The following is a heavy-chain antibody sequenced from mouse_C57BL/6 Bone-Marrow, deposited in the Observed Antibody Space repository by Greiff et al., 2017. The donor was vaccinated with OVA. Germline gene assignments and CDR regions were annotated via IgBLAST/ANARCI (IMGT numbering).Heavy chain of an antibody. CDR1: GYTFTDYY. J-gene: IGHJ1*03. CDR2: IFPGSGST. CDR3: ASDSNYDWYFDV. Sequence: VQLQQSGPELVKPGASVKISCKASGYTFTDYYINWVKQRPGQGLEWIGWIFPGSGSTYYNEKFKGKATLTVDKSSSTAYMLHSSLTSEDSAVYDCASDSNYDWYFDVWGTGTTVTVSS. V-gene: IGHV1-75*01. D-gene: IGHD2-5*01.